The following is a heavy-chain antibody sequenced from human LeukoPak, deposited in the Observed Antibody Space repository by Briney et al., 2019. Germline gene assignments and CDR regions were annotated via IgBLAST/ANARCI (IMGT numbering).Heavy chain of an antibody. Sequence: GSLRLSCAASGFTFSSYWMSWVRPAPGKGLEWVSSISSSSSYIYYADSVKGRFTISRDNAKNSLYLQMNSLRAEDTAVYYCAREGGAVAGRAYDAFDIWGQGTMVTVSS. D-gene: IGHD6-13*01. CDR1: GFTFSSYW. CDR2: ISSSSSYI. CDR3: AREGGAVAGRAYDAFDI. J-gene: IGHJ3*02. V-gene: IGHV3-21*01.